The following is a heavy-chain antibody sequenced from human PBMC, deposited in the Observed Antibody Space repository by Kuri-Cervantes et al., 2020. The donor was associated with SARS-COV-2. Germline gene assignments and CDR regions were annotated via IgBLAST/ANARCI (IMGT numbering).Heavy chain of an antibody. CDR2: INPNSGGT. J-gene: IGHJ6*03. CDR1: GYTLTSNY. CDR3: AREWCGGDCYSYYYYYYYMDV. Sequence: ASVKVSCKASGYTLTSNYMHWVRQAPGQGLEWMGWINPNSGGTNDAQKFQGRVTMTRDTSISTAYMELSRLRSDDTAVYYCAREWCGGDCYSYYYYYYYMDVWGKGTTVTVSS. V-gene: IGHV1-2*02. D-gene: IGHD2-21*01.